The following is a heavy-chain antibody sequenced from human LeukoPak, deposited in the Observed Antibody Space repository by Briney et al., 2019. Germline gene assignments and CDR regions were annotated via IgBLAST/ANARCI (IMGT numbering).Heavy chain of an antibody. V-gene: IGHV1-8*03. D-gene: IGHD3-3*01. J-gene: IGHJ6*03. Sequence: ASVKDSCKASGYTSTNYAIKCVRRATGQGLEYMGWMNPNSGNIGFAQRFQGRVTITRNTSISTAYMEMSGLRSDDTAVYYCARGPSYDLYGGSGYSYYHLDVWVKGTTVTVSS. CDR3: ARGPSYDLYGGSGYSYYHLDV. CDR2: MNPNSGNI. CDR1: GYTSTNYA.